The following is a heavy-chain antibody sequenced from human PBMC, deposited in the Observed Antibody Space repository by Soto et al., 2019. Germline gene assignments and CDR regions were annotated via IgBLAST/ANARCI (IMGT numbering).Heavy chain of an antibody. CDR2: ISSSSSTI. CDR1: GFTFSSYS. CDR3: ARDHGCTNGVCYGFFDY. J-gene: IGHJ4*02. V-gene: IGHV3-48*02. Sequence: EVQLVESGGGLVQPGGSLRLSCAASGFTFSSYSMNWVRQDPGQGLEWVSYISSSSSTIYYADSVKGRFTISRDNAKNSLYLQMNSLRDEDTAVYYCARDHGCTNGVCYGFFDYWGQGTLVTVSS. D-gene: IGHD2-8*01.